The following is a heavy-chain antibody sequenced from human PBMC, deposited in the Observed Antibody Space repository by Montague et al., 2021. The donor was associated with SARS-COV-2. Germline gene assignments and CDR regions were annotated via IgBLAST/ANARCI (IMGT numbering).Heavy chain of an antibody. V-gene: IGHV3-7*01. CDR1: GFTFSSNG. CDR3: AKGSV. CDR2: IKPDGSAG. J-gene: IGHJ6*02. Sequence: SLRLSCAASGFTFSSNGMSWVRQAPGKGLEWVANIKPDGSAGYYVDSVKGRFTISRDNAKNSLYLQMNSLRAEDTAVYYCAKGSVWGQGTTVTVSS.